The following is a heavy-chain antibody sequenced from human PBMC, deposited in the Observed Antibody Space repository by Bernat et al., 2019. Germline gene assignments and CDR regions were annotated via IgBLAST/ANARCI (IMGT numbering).Heavy chain of an antibody. CDR2: ISGSGGST. D-gene: IGHD1-26*01. J-gene: IGHJ4*02. CDR1: GFTFSSYA. V-gene: IGHV3-23*01. Sequence: EVQLLESGGGLVQPGGSLRLSCAASGFTFSSYAMSWVRQAPGKGLEWVSAISGSGGSTYYADSVKGRFTISRDNSKNTLYLQMNSLRAEDTAVYYCARGLSGSDLHFDYWGQGALVTVSS. CDR3: ARGLSGSDLHFDY.